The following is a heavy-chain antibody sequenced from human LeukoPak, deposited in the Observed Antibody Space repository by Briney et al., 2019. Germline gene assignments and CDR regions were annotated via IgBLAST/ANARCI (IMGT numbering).Heavy chain of an antibody. V-gene: IGHV1-69*05. CDR3: ARGAGVVIAMDYFDY. J-gene: IGHJ4*02. D-gene: IGHD2-21*01. Sequence: SVKGSCKASGGTFSSYAISWVRQAPGQGLEWMGGILPIFGTANYAQKFQGRVTITTDESTSTAYMELSSLRSEDTAVYYCARGAGVVIAMDYFDYWGQGTLVTVSS. CDR2: ILPIFGTA. CDR1: GGTFSSYA.